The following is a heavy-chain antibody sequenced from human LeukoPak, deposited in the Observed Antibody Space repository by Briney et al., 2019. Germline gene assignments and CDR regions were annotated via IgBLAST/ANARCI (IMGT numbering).Heavy chain of an antibody. CDR3: ARAGCGGGNCYSPYNWFDP. D-gene: IGHD2-15*01. J-gene: IGHJ5*02. Sequence: GASVKVSCKASGYTFTGYYMHWVRQAPGQGLEWMGWINPNSGGTNYAQKFQGRVTMTRDTSISTAYMELSRLKSDDTAVYYCARAGCGGGNCYSPYNWFDPWGQGTLVTVSS. V-gene: IGHV1-2*02. CDR1: GYTFTGYY. CDR2: INPNSGGT.